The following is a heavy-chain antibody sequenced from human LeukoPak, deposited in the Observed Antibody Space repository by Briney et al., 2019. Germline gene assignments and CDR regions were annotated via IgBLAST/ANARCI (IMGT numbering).Heavy chain of an antibody. J-gene: IGHJ6*02. D-gene: IGHD3-10*01. V-gene: IGHV1-69*04. CDR3: ARDYYGSGPKDV. CDR2: IIPILGIA. CDR1: GGTFSSYT. Sequence: SVKVSCKASGGTFSSYTISWVRQAPGQGLEWMGRIIPILGIANYAQKFQGRVTITADKSTSTAYMELSSPRSEDTAVYYCARDYYGSGPKDVWGQGTTVTVSS.